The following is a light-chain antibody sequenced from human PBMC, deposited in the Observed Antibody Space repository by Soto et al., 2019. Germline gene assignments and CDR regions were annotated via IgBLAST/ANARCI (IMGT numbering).Light chain of an antibody. CDR3: QQYGGSPRT. CDR1: QSISQS. CDR2: DAS. V-gene: IGKV3-20*01. J-gene: IGKJ1*01. Sequence: EVVLTQSPGTRSLSPGERATLSCRASQSISQSLAWYQQRPGQSPRLLIYDASRRATGIPDRFTGSGFGTDFTLTISRLAPEDLAVYYCQQYGGSPRTFGQGTKVELK.